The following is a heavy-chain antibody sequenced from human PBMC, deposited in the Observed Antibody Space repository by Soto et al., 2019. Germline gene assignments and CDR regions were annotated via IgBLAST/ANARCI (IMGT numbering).Heavy chain of an antibody. CDR1: GFTLHNYA. J-gene: IGHJ5*02. CDR2: LIGGHYGT. CDR3: AKGKSTGDIDWFDP. D-gene: IGHD3-10*01. V-gene: IGHV3-23*01. Sequence: GGSLRLSCPASGFTLHNYAMAWVRQAPGKGLEWVSTLIGGHYGTAYSYSVKGRFTVSRDNSKNCLYLQMNSLGVEDTAMYFCAKGKSTGDIDWFDPWGQGSLVTAPQ.